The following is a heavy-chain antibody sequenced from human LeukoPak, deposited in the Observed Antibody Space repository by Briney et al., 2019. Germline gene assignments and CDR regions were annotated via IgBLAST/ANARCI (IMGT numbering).Heavy chain of an antibody. V-gene: IGHV5-51*01. J-gene: IGHJ6*04. CDR1: GYSFTSYW. Sequence: GESLKISCKGSGYSFTSYWIGWVRQMPGKGLEWMGIIYPGDSDTSYSPSFQGQVTISADKSISTAYLQWSSLKASDTAMYYCARHLDSGSYYVGMDVWGKGTTVTVSS. D-gene: IGHD1-26*01. CDR3: ARHLDSGSYYVGMDV. CDR2: IYPGDSDT.